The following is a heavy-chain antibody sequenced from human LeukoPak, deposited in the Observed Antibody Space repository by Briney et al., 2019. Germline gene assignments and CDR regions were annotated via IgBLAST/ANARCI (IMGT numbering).Heavy chain of an antibody. V-gene: IGHV4-34*01. CDR3: AGGFSSNWFDP. J-gene: IGHJ5*02. CDR1: GGSFSGYY. Sequence: SETLSLTCAVYGGSFSGYYWSWIRQPPGKGLEWIGEINHSGSTNYNPSLKSRVTISVDTSKNQFSLKLSSVTAADTAVYYCAGGFSSNWFDPWGQGTLVTVSS. CDR2: INHSGST.